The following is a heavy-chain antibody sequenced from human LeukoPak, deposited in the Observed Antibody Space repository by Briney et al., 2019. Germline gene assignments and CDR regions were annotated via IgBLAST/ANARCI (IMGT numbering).Heavy chain of an antibody. V-gene: IGHV4-31*03. CDR1: GGSNSSGGYY. CDR2: IYYSGST. J-gene: IGHJ3*02. Sequence: PSQTLSLTCTVSGGSNSSGGYYWSWIRQHPGKGLEWIGYIYYSGSTYYNPSLKSRVTISVDTSKNQFSLKLSSVTAADTAVYYCARIGDYGDMVDAFDIWGQGTMVTVSS. CDR3: ARIGDYGDMVDAFDI. D-gene: IGHD4-17*01.